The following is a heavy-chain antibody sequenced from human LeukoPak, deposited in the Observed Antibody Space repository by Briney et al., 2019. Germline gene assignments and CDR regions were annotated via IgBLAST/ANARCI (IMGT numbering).Heavy chain of an antibody. J-gene: IGHJ4*02. CDR3: ARGYSSGWYYFDY. D-gene: IGHD6-19*01. CDR2: ISYDGSNK. V-gene: IGHV3-30*04. CDR1: GFTFSSYA. Sequence: PGGSLRLSCAASGFTFSSYAMHWVRQAPGKGLEWVVVISYDGSNKYYADSVKGRFTISRDNSKNTLYLQMNSLRAEDTAVYYCARGYSSGWYYFDYWGQGTLVTVSS.